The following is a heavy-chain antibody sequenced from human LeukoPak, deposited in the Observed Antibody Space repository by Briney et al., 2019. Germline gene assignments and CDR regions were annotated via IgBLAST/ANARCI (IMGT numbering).Heavy chain of an antibody. D-gene: IGHD3-3*01. CDR1: GYTFTDYY. J-gene: IGHJ5*02. CDR3: ARDLASRMSGVAHLTPDEGDT. V-gene: IGHV1-2*02. CDR2: INPKSGGT. Sequence: ASVKVSCKASGYTFTDYYIHWMRQVPGHGPEWMGWINPKSGGTDFAPNLRDRVTLTSDTSITTAYMEITSLTTDDIAVYYCARDLASRMSGVAHLTPDEGDTWGQGTLVTVSS.